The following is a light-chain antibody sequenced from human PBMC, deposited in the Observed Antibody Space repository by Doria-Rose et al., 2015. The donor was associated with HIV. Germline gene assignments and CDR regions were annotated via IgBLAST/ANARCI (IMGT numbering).Light chain of an antibody. CDR3: QQYYDTPS. Sequence: TQSPESLGMSLGERATLNCKSNQSLLYTSKNYLAWYQQKPVQPPNLLIYWASARQSGVHARFSGSGSGTDFTLTISSLEAEDVAVYYCQQYYDTPSFGPGTTVDIK. CDR1: QSLLYTSKNY. J-gene: IGKJ3*01. V-gene: IGKV4-1*01. CDR2: WAS.